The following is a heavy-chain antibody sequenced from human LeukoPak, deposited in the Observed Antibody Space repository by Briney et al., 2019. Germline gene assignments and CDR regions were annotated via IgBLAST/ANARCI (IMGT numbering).Heavy chain of an antibody. V-gene: IGHV6-1*01. J-gene: IGHJ5*02. Sequence: SQTLSLTCAIFGDSVSSNSAAWNWIRQSPSRGLEWLGRTYYRSKWYNDYAVSVKSRITINPDTSKNQFSLQLNSVTPEDTAVYYCARGRGSATPREIAQGHWFDPWGQGTLVTVSS. CDR1: GDSVSSNSAA. CDR2: TYYRSKWYN. D-gene: IGHD4-23*01. CDR3: ARGRGSATPREIAQGHWFDP.